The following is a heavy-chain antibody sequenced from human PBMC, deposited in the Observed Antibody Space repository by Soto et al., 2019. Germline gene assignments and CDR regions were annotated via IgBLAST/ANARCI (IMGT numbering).Heavy chain of an antibody. Sequence: QVQLVESGGGVVQPGRSLRLSCAASGFTFSNYAMYWVRQAPGKGLEWVAVISYDGNNKYYADSVKGRFTISRDNSENTVYLQMTSVRAEDTAVYYCARAGCDGGTCYTLVGLRYGMDVWGQGTTVTVSS. D-gene: IGHD2-15*01. CDR2: ISYDGNNK. CDR3: ARAGCDGGTCYTLVGLRYGMDV. V-gene: IGHV3-30-3*01. J-gene: IGHJ6*02. CDR1: GFTFSNYA.